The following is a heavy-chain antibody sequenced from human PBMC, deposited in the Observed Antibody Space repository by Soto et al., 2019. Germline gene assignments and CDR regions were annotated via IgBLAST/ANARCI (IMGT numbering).Heavy chain of an antibody. D-gene: IGHD1-26*01. CDR2: IKQDGSEK. CDR3: ERDSRWDGDYYYPSGMDV. V-gene: IGHV3-7*01. Sequence: GGSLRLSCAASGFPFSSYWMSLVRQSPGKGLEWVANIKQDGSEKYYVDSVKGRFTISRDNAKNSLYLQMNSLRAEDTAVYYCERDSRWDGDYYYPSGMDVWGKGRRVTVSS. J-gene: IGHJ6*04. CDR1: GFPFSSYW.